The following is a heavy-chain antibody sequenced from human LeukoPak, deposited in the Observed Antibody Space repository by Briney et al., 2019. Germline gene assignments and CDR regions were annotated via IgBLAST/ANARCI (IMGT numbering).Heavy chain of an antibody. D-gene: IGHD2-15*01. CDR1: GYTFTGYY. Sequence: ASVKVSCKASGYTFTGYYMHWVRQAPGQGLEWMGWINPNSGGTNYAQKFQGRVTMTRDTSISTACMGLSRLRSDDTAVYYCARVAGYCSGGSCYRDAFDIWGQGTMVTVSS. J-gene: IGHJ3*02. CDR2: INPNSGGT. V-gene: IGHV1-2*02. CDR3: ARVAGYCSGGSCYRDAFDI.